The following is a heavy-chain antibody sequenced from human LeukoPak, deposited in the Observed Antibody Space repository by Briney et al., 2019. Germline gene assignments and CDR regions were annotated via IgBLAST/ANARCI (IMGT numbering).Heavy chain of an antibody. CDR1: GFTFSSYG. CDR2: IRYDGGDK. Sequence: SGGPVRLSCAASGFTFSSYGMHWVRQAPGKGLEWVAFIRYDGGDKYYADSVKGRFTISRDNSKNTLYLQMNSLRAEDTAVYYCVRPDPYSSGWPYFDYWGQGTLVTVSS. J-gene: IGHJ4*02. D-gene: IGHD6-19*01. V-gene: IGHV3-30*02. CDR3: VRPDPYSSGWPYFDY.